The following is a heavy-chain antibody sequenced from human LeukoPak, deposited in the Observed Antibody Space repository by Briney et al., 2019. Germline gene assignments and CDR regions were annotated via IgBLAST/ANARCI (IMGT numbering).Heavy chain of an antibody. J-gene: IGHJ3*02. V-gene: IGHV4-61*01. CDR3: ARGVGGVREGFDI. CDR2: IFNSGSS. D-gene: IGHD3-16*01. CDR1: GGSVSSESYH. Sequence: SETLSLTCTVSGGSVSSESYHWSWIRQPPGEGLECIAYIFNSGSSNYNPSLKSRVTISVDTSKNQFSLKLNSVTAADTAQYHCARGVGGVREGFDIWGQGTMVTVSS.